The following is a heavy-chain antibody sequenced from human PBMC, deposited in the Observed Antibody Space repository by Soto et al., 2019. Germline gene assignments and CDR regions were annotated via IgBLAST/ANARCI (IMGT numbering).Heavy chain of an antibody. J-gene: IGHJ6*02. V-gene: IGHV4-4*07. D-gene: IGHD3-16*01. CDR1: GGSINDYY. CDR2: IFASGST. Sequence: SENLSLTCTVSGGSINDYYWSWIRQSAGKGLEWIGRIFASGSTNYNPSLKSRVTMSVDTSKNQFSLKLSSVTAADTAVYYCARDGGPMIIKTMSLCDQVTTATVSS. CDR3: ARDGGPMIIKTMSL.